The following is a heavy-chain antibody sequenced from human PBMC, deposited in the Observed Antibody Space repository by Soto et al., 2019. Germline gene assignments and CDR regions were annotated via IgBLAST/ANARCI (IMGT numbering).Heavy chain of an antibody. CDR2: ITNNSDYK. CDR1: GFTFSNYG. Sequence: EVQLLESGGGLVQPGGSLRLSCAASGFTFSNYGVSWVRQAPGKGLECVSAITNNSDYKYYADYVKGHFIVSRDNSKSTWFLEMNSLKAEDTAVYYCAKGDSTGWHSSLTSWGQGTLVIVSS. V-gene: IGHV3-23*01. J-gene: IGHJ5*02. D-gene: IGHD2-8*02. CDR3: AKGDSTGWHSSLTS.